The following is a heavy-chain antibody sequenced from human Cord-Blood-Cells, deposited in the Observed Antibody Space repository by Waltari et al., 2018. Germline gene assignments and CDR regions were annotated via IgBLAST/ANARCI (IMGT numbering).Heavy chain of an antibody. Sequence: QVQLVQSGAEVKKPGSSVKVSCKASGGTFSSYAISWVRPAPGQGLEWMGGIIPIFGTANYAQKFQGRVTITADESTSTAYMELSSLRSEDTAVYYCEGYYGSGSYYNRHAFDIWGQGTMVTVSS. V-gene: IGHV1-69*01. CDR1: GGTFSSYA. CDR2: IIPIFGTA. J-gene: IGHJ3*02. D-gene: IGHD3-10*01. CDR3: EGYYGSGSYYNRHAFDI.